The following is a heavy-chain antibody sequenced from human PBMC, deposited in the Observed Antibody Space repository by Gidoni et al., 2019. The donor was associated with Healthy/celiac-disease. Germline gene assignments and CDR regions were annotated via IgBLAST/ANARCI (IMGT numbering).Heavy chain of an antibody. CDR3: ARALYCSSTSCRTSGNLQEAKRGFDP. V-gene: IGHV6-1*01. CDR2: TYYRSKWYN. J-gene: IGHJ5*02. CDR1: GDSVSSNSAA. D-gene: IGHD2-2*01. Sequence: QVQLQQSGPGLVKPSQTLSLTCAISGDSVSSNSAAWNWIRQSPSRGLEWLGRTYYRSKWYNDYALSVKSRITINPDTSKNQFSLQLNSVTPEDTAVYYCARALYCSSTSCRTSGNLQEAKRGFDPWGQGTLVTVSS.